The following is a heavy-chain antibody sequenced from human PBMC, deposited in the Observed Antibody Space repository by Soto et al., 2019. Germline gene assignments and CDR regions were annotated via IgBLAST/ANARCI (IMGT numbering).Heavy chain of an antibody. CDR2: ISSGGGNT. Sequence: GGSLRLSCAASGFTFSSYAMSWVRQAPGKGLEWVSGISSGGGNTYYADSVKGRFTISRDSSKNTLYLQMNSLRAEDTAVYYCAKMSSLGDYDYWGQGTLVTVSS. D-gene: IGHD4-17*01. J-gene: IGHJ4*02. CDR1: GFTFSSYA. CDR3: AKMSSLGDYDY. V-gene: IGHV3-23*01.